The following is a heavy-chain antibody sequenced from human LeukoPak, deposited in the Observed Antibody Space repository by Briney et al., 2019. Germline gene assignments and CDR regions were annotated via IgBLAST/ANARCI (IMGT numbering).Heavy chain of an antibody. CDR3: ARARWQQLDFDY. Sequence: SETLSLTCTVSGYSISSGYYWGWIRQPPGKGLEWIGSIYHSGSTYYNPSLKSRVTISVDTSKNQFSLKLSSVTAADTAVYYCARARWQQLDFDYWGQGTLVTVSS. V-gene: IGHV4-38-2*02. D-gene: IGHD6-13*01. J-gene: IGHJ4*02. CDR2: IYHSGST. CDR1: GYSISSGYY.